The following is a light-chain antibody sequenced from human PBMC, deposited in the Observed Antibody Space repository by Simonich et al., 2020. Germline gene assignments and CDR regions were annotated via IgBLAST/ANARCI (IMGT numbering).Light chain of an antibody. CDR3: CSYAGSYVV. V-gene: IGLV2-11*01. CDR1: SSDVGGYNY. J-gene: IGLJ2*01. CDR2: DVS. Sequence: QSALTQPASVSGSPGQSITISCTGTSSDVGGYNYVSWYQQHPGKAPKLMLYDVSKRPSGGPDRCSGSKSGNTASLTISGLQAEDEADYYCCSYAGSYVVFGGGTKLTVL.